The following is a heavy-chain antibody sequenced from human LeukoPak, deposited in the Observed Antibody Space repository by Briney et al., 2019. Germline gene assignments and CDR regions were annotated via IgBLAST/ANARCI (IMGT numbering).Heavy chain of an antibody. D-gene: IGHD2-2*02. V-gene: IGHV1-69*01. CDR2: IIPIFDSA. J-gene: IGHJ4*02. Sequence: ASVKVSCKDSGDTFNSYEITWVRQAPGQGLEWVGGIIPIFDSAKYAQKFQDRVTITADESSNTAYMELSSLTSEDTAIYYCARGVPATIRGGSNYWGQGTLVTVSS. CDR1: GDTFNSYE. CDR3: ARGVPATIRGGSNY.